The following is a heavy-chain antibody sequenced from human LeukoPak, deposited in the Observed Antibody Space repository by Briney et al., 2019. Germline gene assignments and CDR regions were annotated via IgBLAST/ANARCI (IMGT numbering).Heavy chain of an antibody. Sequence: GWSLRLSCAASGFTFSSYAMSWVRQAPGKGLEWVSAISGSGGSTYYADSVKGRFTISRDNSKNTLYLQMNSLRAEDTAVYYCAKVLTGYCCYYGMDVWGQGTTVTVSS. CDR3: AKVLTGYCCYYGMDV. CDR2: ISGSGGST. V-gene: IGHV3-23*01. J-gene: IGHJ6*02. CDR1: GFTFSSYA. D-gene: IGHD3-9*01.